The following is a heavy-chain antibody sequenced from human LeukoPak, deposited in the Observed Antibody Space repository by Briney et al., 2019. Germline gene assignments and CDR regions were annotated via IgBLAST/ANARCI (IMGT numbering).Heavy chain of an antibody. D-gene: IGHD6-19*01. Sequence: GGSLRLSCAASGFTFSSYAMHWVRQAPGKGLEWVAVMSYDGSNKYYADSVKGRFTISRDNSKNTLYLQMNSLRAEDTAVYYCARDSSSGSAAFDYWGQGTLVTVSS. J-gene: IGHJ4*02. CDR2: MSYDGSNK. CDR3: ARDSSSGSAAFDY. CDR1: GFTFSSYA. V-gene: IGHV3-30*04.